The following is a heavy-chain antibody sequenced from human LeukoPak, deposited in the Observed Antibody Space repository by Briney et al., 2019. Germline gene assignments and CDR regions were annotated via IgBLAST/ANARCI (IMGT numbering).Heavy chain of an antibody. D-gene: IGHD6-19*01. CDR1: GYTFTGYY. V-gene: IGHV1-2*02. Sequence: GASVKVSCKASGYTFTGYYMHWVRQAPGQGLEWMGWINPNSGGTNYAPRFQGRVTMTRDTSITTAYMELNRLTSDDTAFYYCARGREVAGTVGYWGQGTLITVSS. CDR3: ARGREVAGTVGY. CDR2: INPNSGGT. J-gene: IGHJ4*02.